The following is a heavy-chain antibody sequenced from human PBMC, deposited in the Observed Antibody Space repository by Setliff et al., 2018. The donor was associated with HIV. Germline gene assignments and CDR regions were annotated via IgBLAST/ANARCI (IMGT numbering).Heavy chain of an antibody. V-gene: IGHV4-4*07. CDR2: ICSSGST. D-gene: IGHD1-26*01. CDR3: ARGDSGSYYTY. Sequence: PSETLSLTCTVSGVSISSYYWSWIRQPAGKGLEWIGRICSSGSTNYNPSLKSRVTMSVDTSKHQFSLKLSSVTAADTAVYYCARGDSGSYYTYWGQGTLVTVSS. CDR1: GVSISSYY. J-gene: IGHJ4*02.